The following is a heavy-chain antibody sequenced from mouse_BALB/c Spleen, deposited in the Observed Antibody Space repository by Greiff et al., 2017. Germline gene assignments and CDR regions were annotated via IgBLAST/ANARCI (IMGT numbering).Heavy chain of an antibody. V-gene: IGHV6-6*01. CDR3: TITVVATKDY. J-gene: IGHJ2*01. Sequence: EVKLVESGGGLVQPGGSMKLSCAASGFTFSDAWMDWVRQSPEKGLEWVAEIRSTANNHATYYAESVKGRFTISRDDSKSSVYLQMNSLRAEDTGIYYCTITVVATKDYWGQGTTLTVSS. D-gene: IGHD1-1*01. CDR2: IRSTANNHAT. CDR1: GFTFSDAW.